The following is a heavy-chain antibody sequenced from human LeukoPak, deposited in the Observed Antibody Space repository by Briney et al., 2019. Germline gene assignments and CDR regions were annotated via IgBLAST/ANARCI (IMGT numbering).Heavy chain of an antibody. CDR3: ASANPILLDYYYYYYMDV. D-gene: IGHD3-3*01. J-gene: IGHJ6*03. CDR2: IDNSGTYI. V-gene: IGHV3-21*01. CDR1: GFIFSSYS. Sequence: GGSLRLSCAASGFIFSSYSMNWVRQAPGKGLEWVSSIDNSGTYIYYADSVKGRFTISRDNSKNSLYLQMNSLRAEDTAVYYCASANPILLDYYYYYYMDVWGKGTTVTISS.